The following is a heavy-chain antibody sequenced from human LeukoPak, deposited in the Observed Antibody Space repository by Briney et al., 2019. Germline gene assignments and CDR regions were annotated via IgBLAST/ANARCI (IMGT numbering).Heavy chain of an antibody. J-gene: IGHJ6*02. Sequence: SVKVSCKASGGTFSSYAISWVRQAPGQGLEWMGGIIPIFGTANYAQKFQGRVTITADESTSTAYMELSSLRSEDTAVYYCAREGYCSGGSCYSVVPYYYYGMDVWGQGTTVTVSS. D-gene: IGHD2-15*01. CDR2: IIPIFGTA. CDR1: GGTFSSYA. V-gene: IGHV1-69*13. CDR3: AREGYCSGGSCYSVVPYYYYGMDV.